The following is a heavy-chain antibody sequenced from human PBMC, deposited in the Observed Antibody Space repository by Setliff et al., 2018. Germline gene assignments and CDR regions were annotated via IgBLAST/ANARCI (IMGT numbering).Heavy chain of an antibody. CDR1: GYTFGAHD. Sequence: SVKVSCTASGYTFGAHDIHWVRQAPGQGPEWMGWINPNNGKTQYSQMFQGRLTMTKDTSISTVYMELSSLRSDDTAMYYCATDHDIVGFGYWGRGTLVTVSS. J-gene: IGHJ4*02. CDR3: ATDHDIVGFGY. D-gene: IGHD1-26*01. V-gene: IGHV1-2*02. CDR2: INPNNGKT.